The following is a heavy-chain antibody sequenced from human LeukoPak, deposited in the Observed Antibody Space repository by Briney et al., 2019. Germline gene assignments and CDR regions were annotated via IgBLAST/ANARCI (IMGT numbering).Heavy chain of an antibody. J-gene: IGHJ4*02. Sequence: SGGSLRLSCAASGFTFSSYAMSWVRQAPGKGLEWVSAISGSGGSTYYADSVKGRFTISRDNSKNTLSLQMNSLRAEDTAVYFCAKISQSYSSSWYPTGYFDYWGQGTLVTVSS. D-gene: IGHD6-13*01. CDR1: GFTFSSYA. CDR3: AKISQSYSSSWYPTGYFDY. CDR2: ISGSGGST. V-gene: IGHV3-23*01.